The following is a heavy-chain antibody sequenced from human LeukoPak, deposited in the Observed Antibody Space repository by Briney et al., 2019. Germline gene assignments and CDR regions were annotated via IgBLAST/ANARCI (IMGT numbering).Heavy chain of an antibody. J-gene: IGHJ4*02. V-gene: IGHV3-7*01. CDR3: TREAAAGIDY. CDR1: GFTFSTYW. Sequence: GGSLRLSCAASGFTFSTYWMSWVRQAPGKGLEWVANIKQDGSEKYCLDSVKGRFTISRDNAKNSLYLQMNSLRAEDTAVYFCTREAAAGIDYWGQGTLVTVSS. CDR2: IKQDGSEK. D-gene: IGHD6-13*01.